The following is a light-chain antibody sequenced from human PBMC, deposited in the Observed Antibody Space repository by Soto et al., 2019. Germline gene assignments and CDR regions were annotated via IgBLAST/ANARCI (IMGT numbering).Light chain of an antibody. CDR3: QSYDSSLSAWV. V-gene: IGLV1-40*01. CDR1: ISNIGAGYD. J-gene: IGLJ3*02. Sequence: SVLTQPPSVSGAPGQRVTISCTESISNIGAGYDVHWYQQLPGTAPKLLIYANSNRPSGVPDRFSGSKSGTSASLAITGLQAEDEADYYCQSYDSSLSAWVFGGGTKLTFL. CDR2: ANS.